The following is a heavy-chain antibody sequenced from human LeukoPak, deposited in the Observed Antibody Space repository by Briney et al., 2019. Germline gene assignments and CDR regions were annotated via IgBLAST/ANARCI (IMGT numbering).Heavy chain of an antibody. CDR3: ARVHYYGSGIQRTNYGMDV. D-gene: IGHD3-10*01. Sequence: KISCKGSGYSFTNYWIGWVRQAPGQGLEWMGGIIPVFGTANYAQKFQGRVTITADESTSTAYMELSSLRSEDTAVYYCARVHYYGSGIQRTNYGMDVWGQGTTVTVSS. CDR2: IIPVFGTA. V-gene: IGHV1-69*01. J-gene: IGHJ6*02. CDR1: GYSFTNYW.